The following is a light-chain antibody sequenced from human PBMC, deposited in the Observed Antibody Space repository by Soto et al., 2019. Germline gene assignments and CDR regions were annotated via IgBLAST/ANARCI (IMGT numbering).Light chain of an antibody. CDR3: QQCHNGWT. CDR1: QSVGNY. CDR2: DAS. V-gene: IGKV3-11*02. J-gene: IGKJ1*01. Sequence: EIVLTQSPVTLSSSPGERVTLSCRASQSVGNYLAWYQQKVGQPPRLLIYDASNRATGTPARFSGSGSERDFTLTISSLEPEDFAVYYCQQCHNGWTFGQGTKVEIK.